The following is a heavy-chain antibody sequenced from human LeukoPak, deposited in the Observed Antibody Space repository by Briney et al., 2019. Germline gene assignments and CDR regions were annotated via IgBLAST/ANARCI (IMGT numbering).Heavy chain of an antibody. V-gene: IGHV3-23*01. D-gene: IGHD3-3*01. CDR2: ISGSGGST. Sequence: GGSLRLSCAASGFTFSSYAMSWVRQAPGKGLEWVSAISGSGGSTYYADSVKGRFTISRDNSRNTLYLQMNSLRPEDTAVYYCAKRVFGAFTAYFDYWGQGALVTVSS. J-gene: IGHJ4*02. CDR3: AKRVFGAFTAYFDY. CDR1: GFTFSSYA.